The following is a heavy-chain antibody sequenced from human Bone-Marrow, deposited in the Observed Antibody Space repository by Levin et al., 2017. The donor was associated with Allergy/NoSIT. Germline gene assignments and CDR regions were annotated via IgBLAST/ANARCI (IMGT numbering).Heavy chain of an antibody. CDR2: ISGSGRGT. Sequence: PGGSLRLSCEVSGLTSDIYGMTWVRQAPGKGLEWVSTISGSGRGTFYADFVKGRFTISRDNSKKIVFLEMSSLRPDDTAFFYCATNPPPVVRTGLLETDRAYWGQGIPVTVSS. D-gene: IGHD2-15*01. J-gene: IGHJ4*02. CDR1: GLTSDIYG. CDR3: ATNPPPVVRTGLLETDRAY. V-gene: IGHV3-23*01.